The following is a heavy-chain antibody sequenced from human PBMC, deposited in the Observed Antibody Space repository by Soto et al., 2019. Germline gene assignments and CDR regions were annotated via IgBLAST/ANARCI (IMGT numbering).Heavy chain of an antibody. V-gene: IGHV3-23*01. J-gene: IGHJ4*02. Sequence: GSLRLSCAASGFTFSSYAMSWVRQAPGKGLEWVSTISGRGDDTYYTDSVKGRFTISRDNSKNTLYVHMNSLRAEDTAVYYCAMAQPTDSSSYFDYWGQGSLVTVSS. CDR2: ISGRGDDT. CDR1: GFTFSSYA. D-gene: IGHD3-22*01. CDR3: AMAQPTDSSSYFDY.